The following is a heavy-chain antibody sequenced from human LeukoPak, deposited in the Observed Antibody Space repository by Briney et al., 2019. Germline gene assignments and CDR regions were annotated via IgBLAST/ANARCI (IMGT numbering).Heavy chain of an antibody. Sequence: SETLSLTCTVSGGSISSYYWSWIRQPAGKGLEWIGRIYTSGSTNYNPSLKSRVTISVDTSKNQFSLKLSSVTAADTAVYYCASSVVTAIYFQHWGQGTLVTVSS. D-gene: IGHD2-21*02. J-gene: IGHJ1*01. CDR1: GGSISSYY. V-gene: IGHV4-4*07. CDR3: ASSVVTAIYFQH. CDR2: IYTSGST.